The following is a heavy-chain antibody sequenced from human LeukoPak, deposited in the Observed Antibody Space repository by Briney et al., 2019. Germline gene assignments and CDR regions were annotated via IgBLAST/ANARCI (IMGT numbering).Heavy chain of an antibody. J-gene: IGHJ6*04. Sequence: GASVKVSCKASGGTFSSYAISWVRQAPGQGLEWMGGIIPIFGTANYAQKFQGRVTITADKSTSTAYMELSSLRSEDTAVYYCASVLRGYCSGGSCYPYHYYYYGMDVWGKGTTVTVSS. CDR1: GGTFSSYA. CDR3: ASVLRGYCSGGSCYPYHYYYYGMDV. CDR2: IIPIFGTA. D-gene: IGHD2-15*01. V-gene: IGHV1-69*06.